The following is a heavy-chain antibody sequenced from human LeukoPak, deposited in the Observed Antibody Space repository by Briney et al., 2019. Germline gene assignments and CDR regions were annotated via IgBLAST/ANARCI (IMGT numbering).Heavy chain of an antibody. D-gene: IGHD2-8*01. J-gene: IGHJ4*02. CDR2: VSADGTEE. CDR3: AKGNGAYGHPTSPLFDF. V-gene: IGHV3-30*18. CDR1: GFDFIYYG. Sequence: PGGSLRLSFIGSGFDFIYYGMHWVRQAPGRGLEWLAVVSADGTEEYYADSVKGRFTISRDNPKNTLFLQMSSLKTEDTAIYYCAKGNGAYGHPTSPLFDFWGQGTLVTVSS.